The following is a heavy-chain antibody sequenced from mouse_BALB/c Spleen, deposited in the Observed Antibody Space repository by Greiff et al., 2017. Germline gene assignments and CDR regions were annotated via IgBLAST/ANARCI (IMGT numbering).Heavy chain of an antibody. D-gene: IGHD1-1*01. CDR2: ISSGGSYT. J-gene: IGHJ2*01. Sequence: VQLKESGGGLVKPGGSLKLSCAASGFTFSSYAMSWVRQSPEKRLEWVAEISSGGSYTYYPDTVTGRFTISRDNAKNTLYLEMSSLRSEDTAMYYCARENTVVAHYFDYWGQGTTLTVSS. CDR3: ARENTVVAHYFDY. V-gene: IGHV5-9-4*01. CDR1: GFTFSSYA.